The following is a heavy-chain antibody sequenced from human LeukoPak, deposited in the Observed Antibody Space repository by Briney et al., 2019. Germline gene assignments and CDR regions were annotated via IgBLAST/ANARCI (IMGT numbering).Heavy chain of an antibody. J-gene: IGHJ6*03. CDR1: GGSISSGDYF. CDR2: INHSGST. V-gene: IGHV4-30-2*01. D-gene: IGHD3-3*01. CDR3: ARGNYDFWSGYYTSGYYYYYMDV. Sequence: SQTLSLTCSVSGGSISSGDYFWSWIRQPPGKGLEWIGEINHSGSTNYNPSLKSRVTISVDTSKNQFSLKLSSVTAADTAVYYCARGNYDFWSGYYTSGYYYYYMDVWGKGTTVTVSS.